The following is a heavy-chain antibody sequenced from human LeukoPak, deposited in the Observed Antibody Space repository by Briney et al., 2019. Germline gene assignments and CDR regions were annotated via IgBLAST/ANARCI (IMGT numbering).Heavy chain of an antibody. Sequence: GGSLRLSCAASGFTFDDYAMHWVRQAPGKGLEWVSGISWNSGSIAYADSVKGRFTISRDSAKNSLYVQMNSLRPEDTALYYCAKGVRITMVRGSLDIWGQGTMVTVSS. V-gene: IGHV3-9*01. J-gene: IGHJ3*02. CDR2: ISWNSGSI. D-gene: IGHD3-10*01. CDR3: AKGVRITMVRGSLDI. CDR1: GFTFDDYA.